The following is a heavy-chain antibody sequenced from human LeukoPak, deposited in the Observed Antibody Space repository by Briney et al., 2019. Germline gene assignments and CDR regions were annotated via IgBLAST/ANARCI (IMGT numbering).Heavy chain of an antibody. CDR1: GFTFSSYG. CDR3: AKDARVHHNWFDP. Sequence: PGGSLRLSCAASGFTFSSYGMHWVRQAPGKGLEWVAFIRYDGSNKYYADSVKGRFTISRDNSKNTLYLQMNSLRAEDTAVYYCAKDARVHHNWFDPWGQGNLVTVSS. J-gene: IGHJ5*02. V-gene: IGHV3-30*02. CDR2: IRYDGSNK. D-gene: IGHD3-3*01.